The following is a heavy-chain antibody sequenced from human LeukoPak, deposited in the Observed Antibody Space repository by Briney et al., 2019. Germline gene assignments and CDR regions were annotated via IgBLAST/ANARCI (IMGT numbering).Heavy chain of an antibody. CDR1: GFTFSSYW. Sequence: GGSLGLSCAASGFTFSSYWMSWVRQAPGKGLEWVSAISGSGGSTYYADSVKGRFTISRDNSKNTLYLQMNSLRAEDTAVYYCALAVAGIGAFDIWGQGTMVTVSS. V-gene: IGHV3-23*01. CDR3: ALAVAGIGAFDI. CDR2: ISGSGGST. J-gene: IGHJ3*02. D-gene: IGHD6-19*01.